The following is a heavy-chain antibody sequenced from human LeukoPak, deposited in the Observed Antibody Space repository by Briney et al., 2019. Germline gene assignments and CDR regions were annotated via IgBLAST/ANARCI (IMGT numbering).Heavy chain of an antibody. Sequence: ASVKVSCKASGYTFTSYGISWVRQAPGQGLEWMGWISAYNGNTNYAQKLQGRVTMTTETSTSTAYMELRSLRSDDTAVYYCATYPCSGGSCYYSLKYFQHWGQGTLVTVSS. CDR1: GYTFTSYG. CDR2: ISAYNGNT. CDR3: ATYPCSGGSCYYSLKYFQH. D-gene: IGHD2-15*01. V-gene: IGHV1-18*01. J-gene: IGHJ1*01.